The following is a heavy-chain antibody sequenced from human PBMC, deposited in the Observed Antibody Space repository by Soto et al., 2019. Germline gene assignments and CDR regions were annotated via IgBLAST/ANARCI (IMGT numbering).Heavy chain of an antibody. CDR1: GGSMSSSNW. Sequence: QVQLQESGPGLVKPSGTLSLTCTVSGGSMSSSNWWNWVRQSPGKGLEWIGEAHHSGRTNYNPSLTSRVTISVDKSKNHFSLKLSSVTAADPAVYYCARSEATGLDYWGQGTLVTVSS. J-gene: IGHJ4*02. D-gene: IGHD1-26*01. CDR3: ARSEATGLDY. V-gene: IGHV4-4*02. CDR2: AHHSGRT.